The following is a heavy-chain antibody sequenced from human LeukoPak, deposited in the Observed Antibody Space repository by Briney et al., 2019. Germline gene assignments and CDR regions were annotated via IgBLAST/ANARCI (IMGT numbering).Heavy chain of an antibody. Sequence: PGGSLRPSCAASGFTFSSYWMSRVRQAPGKGLEWVANIKQDGSEKYYVDSVKGRFTITRDNAKNSLYLQMNSLRAEDTAVYYCARDQDYVWGSYRPYYFDYWGQGTLVTVSS. CDR2: IKQDGSEK. CDR1: GFTFSSYW. CDR3: ARDQDYVWGSYRPYYFDY. V-gene: IGHV3-7*01. D-gene: IGHD3-16*02. J-gene: IGHJ4*02.